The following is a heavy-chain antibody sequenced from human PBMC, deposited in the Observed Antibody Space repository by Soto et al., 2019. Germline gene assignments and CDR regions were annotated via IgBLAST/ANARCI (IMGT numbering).Heavy chain of an antibody. J-gene: IGHJ5*02. CDR2: IYWDDDK. D-gene: IGHD6-6*01. V-gene: IGHV2-5*02. CDR3: AHQSSSSIAARPEWFDP. Sequence: QITLKESGPTLVKPTQTLTLTCTFSGFSLSTSGVGVGWIRQPPGKALEWLALIYWDDDKRYSPSLKSRLTITKYTSKNQVVLTMTNMDPVDTATYYCAHQSSSSIAARPEWFDPWGQGTLVTVSS. CDR1: GFSLSTSGVG.